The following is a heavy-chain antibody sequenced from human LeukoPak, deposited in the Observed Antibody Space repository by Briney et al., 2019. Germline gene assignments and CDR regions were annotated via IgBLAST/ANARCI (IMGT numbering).Heavy chain of an antibody. D-gene: IGHD1-26*01. CDR1: GFTFSTYA. V-gene: IGHV3-30-3*01. CDR2: ISYDGTTK. J-gene: IGHJ3*02. Sequence: PGRSLRLSCAASGFTFSTYAMHWVRQAPGKGLEWVAVISYDGTTKYHADSVKGRFTISRDNSKNTLYLQMNTLRAEDTAVYYCARVRIVGSTYDAFDIWDQGTMVTVSS. CDR3: ARVRIVGSTYDAFDI.